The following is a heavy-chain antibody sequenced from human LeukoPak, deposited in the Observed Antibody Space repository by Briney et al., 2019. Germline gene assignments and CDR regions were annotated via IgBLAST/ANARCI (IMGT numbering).Heavy chain of an antibody. D-gene: IGHD3-16*01. CDR3: ARGLWGLDV. Sequence: GGSLRLSCAVYGFTFSDHYMSWIRQAPGKALQWVAYITPDGGAQYYVNSVKGRFTISRDNTKNSVYLQMNSLRADDSAVYYCARGLWGLDVWGQGTLAIVSS. J-gene: IGHJ4*02. CDR1: GFTFSDHY. V-gene: IGHV3-11*01. CDR2: ITPDGGAQ.